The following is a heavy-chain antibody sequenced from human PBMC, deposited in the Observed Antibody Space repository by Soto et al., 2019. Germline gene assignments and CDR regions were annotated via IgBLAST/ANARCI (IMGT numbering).Heavy chain of an antibody. J-gene: IGHJ4*02. Sequence: GGSLRLSCAASGFTFSSYAMSWVRQAPGPGLEWVSAISGSGGSTYYADSVKGRFTISRDNSKNTLYLQMNSLRAEDTAVYYCVKDGYYDYVWGSNSYWGQGTLVTVPS. CDR1: GFTFSSYA. CDR3: VKDGYYDYVWGSNSY. D-gene: IGHD3-16*01. V-gene: IGHV3-23*01. CDR2: ISGSGGST.